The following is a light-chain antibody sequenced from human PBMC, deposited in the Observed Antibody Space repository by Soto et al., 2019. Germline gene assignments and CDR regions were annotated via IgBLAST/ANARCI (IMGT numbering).Light chain of an antibody. CDR3: QAWDSSTAVV. CDR1: KLGDKY. Sequence: SYELTLPPSVSVSPGQTASITCSGDKLGDKYACWYQQKPGQSPVLVIYQDKKRPSGIPERFSGSNSGNTATLTISGTQAMDEADYYCQAWDSSTAVVFGGGTKLTVL. V-gene: IGLV3-1*01. CDR2: QDK. J-gene: IGLJ2*01.